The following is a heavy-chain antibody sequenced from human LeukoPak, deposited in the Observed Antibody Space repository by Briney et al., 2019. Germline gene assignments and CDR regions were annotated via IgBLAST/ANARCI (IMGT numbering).Heavy chain of an antibody. V-gene: IGHV4-39*07. CDR3: ARVDCSGGSCYRYYGMDV. Sequence: SETLSLTCTVSGGSISSSSYYWGWIRQPPGKGLEWIGSIYYSGSTYYNPSLKSRVTISVDTSKNQFSLKLSSVTAADTAVYYCARVDCSGGSCYRYYGMDVWGQGTTVTVSS. D-gene: IGHD2-15*01. CDR2: IYYSGST. CDR1: GGSISSSSYY. J-gene: IGHJ6*02.